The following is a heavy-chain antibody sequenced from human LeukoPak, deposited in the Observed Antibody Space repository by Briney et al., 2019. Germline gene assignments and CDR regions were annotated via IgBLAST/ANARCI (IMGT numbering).Heavy chain of an antibody. CDR1: GYTFTSYG. CDR2: INPNSGGT. J-gene: IGHJ4*02. CDR3: ARARGCSSTSCPTDY. V-gene: IGHV1-2*02. Sequence: ASVKVSCKASGYTFTSYGISWVRQAPGQGLEWMGWINPNSGGTNYAQKFQGRVTMIRDTSISTAYMELSRLRSDDTAVYYCARARGCSSTSCPTDYWGQGTLVTVSS. D-gene: IGHD2-2*01.